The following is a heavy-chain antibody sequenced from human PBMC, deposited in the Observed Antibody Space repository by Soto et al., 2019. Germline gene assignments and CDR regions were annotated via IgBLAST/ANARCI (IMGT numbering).Heavy chain of an antibody. Sequence: PGGSLRLSCAASGFTFSSYAMSWIRQAPGKGLEWVSYISSSGSTIYYADSVKGRFTISRDNAKNSLYLQMNSLRAEDTAVYYCASNPMTTVVTAPIFYYYGMDVWGQGTTVTVSS. CDR3: ASNPMTTVVTAPIFYYYGMDV. V-gene: IGHV3-11*01. CDR1: GFTFSSYA. J-gene: IGHJ6*02. D-gene: IGHD4-17*01. CDR2: ISSSGSTI.